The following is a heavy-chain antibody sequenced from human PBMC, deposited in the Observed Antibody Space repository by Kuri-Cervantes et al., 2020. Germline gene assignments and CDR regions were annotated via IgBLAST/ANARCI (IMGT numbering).Heavy chain of an antibody. CDR3: ARDLAIVLMVYAITPYYFDY. CDR1: GYTFTDYC. J-gene: IGHJ4*02. CDR2: INPNSGGT. Sequence: ASVKVSCKASGYTFTDYCFHWVRQAPGQGLEWMGWINPNSGGTNSAEKFQGWVTMTRDTSTSTAYMELRSLRSDDTAVYYCARDLAIVLMVYAITPYYFDYWGQGTLVTVSS. D-gene: IGHD2-8*01. V-gene: IGHV1-2*04.